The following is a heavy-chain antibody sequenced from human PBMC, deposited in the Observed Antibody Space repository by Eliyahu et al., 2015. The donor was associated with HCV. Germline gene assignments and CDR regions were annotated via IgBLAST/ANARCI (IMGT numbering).Heavy chain of an antibody. V-gene: IGHV4-34*01. D-gene: IGHD3-9*01. CDR3: ARFLLRYFDWFGAAKTGSNYYYSGMDV. J-gene: IGHJ6*02. CDR2: INHSGST. CDR1: GGSFSGYY. Sequence: QVQLQQWGAGLLKPSETLSLTCAVYGGSFSGYYWTWIRQPPGKGLEWIGEINHSGSTNYNPSLXSRVTMSIDTSENQFSLKLISVTAADTAVYYCARFLLRYFDWFGAAKTGSNYYYSGMDVWGQGATVTVSS.